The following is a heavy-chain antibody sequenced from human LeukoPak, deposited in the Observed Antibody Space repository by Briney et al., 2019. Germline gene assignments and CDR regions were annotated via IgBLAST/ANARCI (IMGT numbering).Heavy chain of an antibody. Sequence: PGGSLRLSCAASGFTFSNAWMSWVRQAPGKGLEWVGRIKSKTDGGTTDYAAPVKGRFTISRGDSKNTLYLQMNSLKTEDTAVYYCTTDLIDDYGDYVNDYWGQGTLVTVSS. V-gene: IGHV3-15*01. D-gene: IGHD4-17*01. CDR3: TTDLIDDYGDYVNDY. CDR2: IKSKTDGGTT. CDR1: GFTFSNAW. J-gene: IGHJ4*02.